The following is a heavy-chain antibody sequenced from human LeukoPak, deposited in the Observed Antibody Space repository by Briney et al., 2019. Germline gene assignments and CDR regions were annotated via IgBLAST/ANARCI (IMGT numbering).Heavy chain of an antibody. CDR3: ASIKESYGGNSVPFDY. CDR1: GYTFTGYY. D-gene: IGHD4-23*01. Sequence: ASVKVSCKASGYTFTGYYMHWVRQAPGQGLEWMGWINPNSGGTNYAQKFQGRVTMTRDTSISTAYMELSRLRSDDTAVYYCASIKESYGGNSVPFDYRGQGTLVTVSS. CDR2: INPNSGGT. J-gene: IGHJ4*02. V-gene: IGHV1-2*02.